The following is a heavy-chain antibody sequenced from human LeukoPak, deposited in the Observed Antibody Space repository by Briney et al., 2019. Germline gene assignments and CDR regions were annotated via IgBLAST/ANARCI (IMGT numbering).Heavy chain of an antibody. CDR1: GGTFSSYA. CDR3: ARDPGYINWFDP. Sequence: SVKVSCTASGGTFSSYAISWVRQAPGQGLEWMGGIIPIFGTANYAQKFQGRVTITADESTSTAYMELSSLRSEDTAVYYCARDPGYINWFDPWGQGTLVTVSS. J-gene: IGHJ5*02. V-gene: IGHV1-69*13. D-gene: IGHD6-13*01. CDR2: IIPIFGTA.